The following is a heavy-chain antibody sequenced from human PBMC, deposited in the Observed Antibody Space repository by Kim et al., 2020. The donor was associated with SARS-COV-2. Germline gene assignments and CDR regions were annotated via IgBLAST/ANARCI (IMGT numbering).Heavy chain of an antibody. Sequence: GGSLRLSCAASRFPFSSYSMNWLCQAPGKGLEWVAYISSRGTNTIHYADSAKGRFTISRDNAKNLLFLQMNSLRDEDTAVYYCARDSSDDCDCLQFWYFDLWGRGTPVTVSS. CDR2: ISSRGTNTI. V-gene: IGHV3-48*02. D-gene: IGHD4-17*01. CDR3: ARDSSDDCDCLQFWYFDL. J-gene: IGHJ2*01. CDR1: RFPFSSYS.